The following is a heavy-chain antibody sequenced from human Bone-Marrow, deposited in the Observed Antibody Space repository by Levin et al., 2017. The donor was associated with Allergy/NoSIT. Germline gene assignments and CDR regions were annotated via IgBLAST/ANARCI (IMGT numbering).Heavy chain of an antibody. J-gene: IGHJ6*03. CDR2: IIPIFGTA. CDR3: ASSSYYDFWSGYSPVYYYYYMDG. V-gene: IGHV1-69*06. CDR1: GGTFGSYA. D-gene: IGHD3-3*01. Sequence: SVKVSCKASGGTFGSYAISWVRQAPGQGLEWMGGIIPIFGTANYAQKFQGRVTITADKSTSTAYMELSSLRSEDTAVYYCASSSYYDFWSGYSPVYYYYYMDGWGKGTTVTVSS.